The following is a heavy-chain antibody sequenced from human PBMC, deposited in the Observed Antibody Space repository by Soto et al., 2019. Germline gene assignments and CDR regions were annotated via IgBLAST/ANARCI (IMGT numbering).Heavy chain of an antibody. D-gene: IGHD2-15*01. J-gene: IGHJ6*02. CDR3: GGWGGGLFCSGGSCYSRAYYYGMDV. V-gene: IGHV4-4*02. Sequence: QVQLQESGPGLVKPSGTLSLTCAVSGGSISSSNWWSWVRQPPGKGLEWIGEIYHSGSTNYNPSLKGRAPKSGDKARNPFSLEVGCGAAGGTAGYFWGGWGGGLFCSGGSCYSRAYYYGMDVWGQGTTVTVSS. CDR2: IYHSGST. CDR1: GGSISSSNW.